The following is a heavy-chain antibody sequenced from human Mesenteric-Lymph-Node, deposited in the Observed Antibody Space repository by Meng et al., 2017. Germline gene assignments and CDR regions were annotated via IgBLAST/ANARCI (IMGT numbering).Heavy chain of an antibody. Sequence: QVQLQPGGAGPLKPSETLSLPCAVYGGSLSDYCCHWIRQLPGKGLEWIGEVNHSKSTNYNPSLKSRITISVDTSKNQFSLKLSSVTAADTAVYYCARGSSSSWYFGYWGQGTLVTVSS. J-gene: IGHJ4*02. V-gene: IGHV4-34*02. CDR1: GGSLSDYC. CDR3: ARGSSSSWYFGY. CDR2: VNHSKST. D-gene: IGHD6-13*01.